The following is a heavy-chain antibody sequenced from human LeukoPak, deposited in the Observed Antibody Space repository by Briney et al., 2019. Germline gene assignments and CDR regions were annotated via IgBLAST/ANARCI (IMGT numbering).Heavy chain of an antibody. Sequence: SETLSLTCTVSGGSISSYYWSWIRQPPRKGLEWIGYIYYSGSTNYNPSLKSRVTISVDTSKNQFSLKLSSVTAADTAVYYCARGYGSGSSVWGQGTMVTVSS. CDR3: ARGYGSGSSV. CDR1: GGSISSYY. V-gene: IGHV4-59*01. J-gene: IGHJ3*01. D-gene: IGHD3-10*01. CDR2: IYYSGST.